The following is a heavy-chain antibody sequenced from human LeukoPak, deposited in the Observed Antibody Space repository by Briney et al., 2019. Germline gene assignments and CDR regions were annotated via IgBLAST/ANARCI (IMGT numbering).Heavy chain of an antibody. Sequence: SETLSLTCTVSGGSISSYYWSWIRQPPGKGLEWIGYIHYSGSTNYNPSLKSRVTISVDTSKNQFSLKLSSVTAADTAVYYCAVLPFPYAYYGSGSPDYWGQGTLVTVSS. CDR3: AVLPFPYAYYGSGSPDY. D-gene: IGHD3-10*01. V-gene: IGHV4-59*08. CDR1: GGSISSYY. J-gene: IGHJ4*02. CDR2: IHYSGST.